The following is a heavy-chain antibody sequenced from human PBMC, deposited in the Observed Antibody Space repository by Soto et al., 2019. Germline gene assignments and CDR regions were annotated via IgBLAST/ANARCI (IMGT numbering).Heavy chain of an antibody. D-gene: IGHD6-6*01. CDR3: ARDSRGGAARRPTFYY. CDR2: VGRSGETI. CDR1: GFTFSSFE. Sequence: LRLSCVGSGFTFSSFEMNWVRQTPGKGLEWLSYVGRSGETIYYADSVKGRFTISRDNAKSSLFLQMNGLRNDDTGIYYCARDSRGGAARRPTFYYWGRGTLVTVSS. J-gene: IGHJ4*02. V-gene: IGHV3-48*03.